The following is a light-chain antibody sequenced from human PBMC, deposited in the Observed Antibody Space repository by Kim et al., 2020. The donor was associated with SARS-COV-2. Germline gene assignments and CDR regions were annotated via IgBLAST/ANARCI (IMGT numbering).Light chain of an antibody. CDR2: LEASGNY. CDR1: SRHSSHI. V-gene: IGLV4-60*03. CDR3: EASRV. Sequence: ASLGSSVKLACTLSSRHSSHIIAWHQQQPGKAPRYLMYLEASGNYNKGSGVPDRFSGSSSGADRYLTISDLQSEDEADYCCEASRVFGGGTQLTVL. J-gene: IGLJ3*02.